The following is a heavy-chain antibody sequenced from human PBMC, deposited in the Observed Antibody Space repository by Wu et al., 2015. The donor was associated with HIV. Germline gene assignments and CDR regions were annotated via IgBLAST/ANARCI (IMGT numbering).Heavy chain of an antibody. Sequence: HVQLVQSGTEVKKPGSSVKVSCKAYGGNDGGTFSSHPISWVRQAPGQGLEWMGGIIPRLGTTNYAQIFQGRVTITADEFTTTAYMELRSLRSDDTAVYYCAREHGSSGWYRELDYWGQGTLVTVSS. CDR1: GGNDGGTFSSHP. V-gene: IGHV1-69*12. CDR3: AREHGSSGWYRELDY. J-gene: IGHJ4*02. CDR2: IIPRLGTT. D-gene: IGHD6-19*01.